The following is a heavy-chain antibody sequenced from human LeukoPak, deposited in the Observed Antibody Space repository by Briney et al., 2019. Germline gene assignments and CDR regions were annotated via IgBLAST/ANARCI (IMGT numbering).Heavy chain of an antibody. CDR2: ISYDGSNK. D-gene: IGHD5-24*01. V-gene: IGHV3-30*04. CDR3: ARGMATIKDAFDI. J-gene: IGHJ3*02. CDR1: GFTFSSYA. Sequence: GGSLRLSCAASGFTFSSYAMHWVRQAPGKGLKWVAIISYDGSNKYYADSVKGRFTISRDNSKNALYLQMNSLTTEDTAVYYCARGMATIKDAFDIWGQGTMVTVSS.